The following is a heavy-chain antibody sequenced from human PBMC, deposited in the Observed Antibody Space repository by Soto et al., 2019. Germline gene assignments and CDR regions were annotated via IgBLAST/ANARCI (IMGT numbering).Heavy chain of an antibody. D-gene: IGHD1-26*01. CDR3: EKDRGRREEAFDI. V-gene: IGHV3-23*01. CDR2: ISGSGGST. Sequence: GGSLRLSCAASGFTFSSSAMSWVRQAPGKGLEWVSAISGSGGSTYYADSVKGRFTISRDNSKNTLYLQMNSLRAEDRAVYYCEKDRGRREEAFDIWGQGTMVRVSS. CDR1: GFTFSSSA. J-gene: IGHJ3*02.